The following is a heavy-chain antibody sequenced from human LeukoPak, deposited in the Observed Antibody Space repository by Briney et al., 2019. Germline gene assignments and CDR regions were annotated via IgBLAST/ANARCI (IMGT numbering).Heavy chain of an antibody. J-gene: IGHJ4*02. CDR2: IIPTLEIA. D-gene: IGHD1-14*01. CDR3: ARVISGTWLWF. V-gene: IGHV1-69*04. Sequence: SVKVSCKASGGTFSSYAISWVRQAPGRWLEWMGRIIPTLEIANYAQKFQGRVTITADKSMSTAYMELSSLRPEDTAVYYCARVISGTWLWFWGQGTLVTVSS. CDR1: GGTFSSYA.